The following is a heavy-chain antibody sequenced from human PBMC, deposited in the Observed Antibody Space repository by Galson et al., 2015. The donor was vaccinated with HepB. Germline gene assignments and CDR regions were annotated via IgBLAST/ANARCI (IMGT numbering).Heavy chain of an antibody. J-gene: IGHJ4*02. D-gene: IGHD7-27*01. CDR2: INPTSGGT. CDR3: ARDGAELGIRAPYFFGY. Sequence: SVKVSCKASGYTFTDYYMHWVRQAPGQGLEWMGWINPTSGGTSYAQKFQGRVTMTSDTSIRTVFIDLKSLISDDTAVYFCARDGAELGIRAPYFFGYWGQGTPVTVSS. CDR1: GYTFTDYY. V-gene: IGHV1-2*02.